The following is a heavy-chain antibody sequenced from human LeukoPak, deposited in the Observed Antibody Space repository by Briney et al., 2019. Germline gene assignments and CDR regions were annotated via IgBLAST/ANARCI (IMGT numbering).Heavy chain of an antibody. CDR2: INTNTGNP. D-gene: IGHD2-8*01. V-gene: IGHV7-4-1*01. J-gene: IGHJ4*02. Sequence: ASVKVSCKASGYTFSAYDISWMRQAPGQGLEWMGGINTNTGNPTYAQGFTGRFVFSLDSSVSTAYLQIDSVEAEDTAVYFCARDLGYCTNGVCHTRFDYWGQGTLVAVSS. CDR3: ARDLGYCTNGVCHTRFDY. CDR1: GYTFSAYD.